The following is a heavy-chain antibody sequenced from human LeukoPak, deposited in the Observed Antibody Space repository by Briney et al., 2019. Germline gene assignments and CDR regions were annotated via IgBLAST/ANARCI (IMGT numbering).Heavy chain of an antibody. CDR3: ARRSIAARSTGWFDP. Sequence: SETLSLTCTVSGGSISSSSYYWGWIRQPPGTGLEWIGSIYYSGSTYYNPSLKSRVTISVDTSKNQFSLKLSSVTAADTAVYYCARRSIAARSTGWFDPWGQGTLVTVSS. D-gene: IGHD6-6*01. CDR1: GGSISSSSYY. CDR2: IYYSGST. J-gene: IGHJ5*02. V-gene: IGHV4-39*01.